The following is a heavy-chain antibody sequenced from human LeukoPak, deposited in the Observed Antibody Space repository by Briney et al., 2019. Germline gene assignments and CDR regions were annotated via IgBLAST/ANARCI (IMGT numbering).Heavy chain of an antibody. D-gene: IGHD4-17*01. CDR1: GFTFSSYW. Sequence: GGSLRLSCAASGFTFSSYWMSWVRQAPGKGLEWVANIKQDGSEKYYVDSVKGRFTISRDNAKNSLYLQMNSLRAEDTAVYYCARATVTNPLYFDYWGQGTLVTVSS. J-gene: IGHJ4*02. CDR3: ARATVTNPLYFDY. V-gene: IGHV3-7*01. CDR2: IKQDGSEK.